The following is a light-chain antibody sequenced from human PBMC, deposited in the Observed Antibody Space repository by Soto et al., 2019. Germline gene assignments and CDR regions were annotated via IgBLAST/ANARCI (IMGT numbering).Light chain of an antibody. J-gene: IGKJ1*01. CDR2: GAS. Sequence: ESVLTQSPGTLSLSPGERATLSCRASQSVSSNYLAWYQQKPGQAPRLLIYGASTRATGIPDRFSGSGSGTDFTLTISRLEPEDFAVYYCQQYGSSGTFGQGNKVDIK. CDR1: QSVSSNY. CDR3: QQYGSSGT. V-gene: IGKV3-20*01.